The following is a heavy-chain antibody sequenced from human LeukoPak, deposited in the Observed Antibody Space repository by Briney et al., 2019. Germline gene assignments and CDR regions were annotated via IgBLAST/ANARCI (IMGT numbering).Heavy chain of an antibody. CDR2: ISGSGGST. Sequence: GRSLRLSCAASGFTFSSYAMSWVRQAPGKGLEWVSAISGSGGSTYYADSVKGRFTISRDNSKNTLYLQMNSLRAEDTAVYYCAKDSSSWRKYFQHWGQGNLVTVSS. CDR3: AKDSSSWRKYFQH. V-gene: IGHV3-23*01. D-gene: IGHD6-13*01. J-gene: IGHJ1*01. CDR1: GFTFSSYA.